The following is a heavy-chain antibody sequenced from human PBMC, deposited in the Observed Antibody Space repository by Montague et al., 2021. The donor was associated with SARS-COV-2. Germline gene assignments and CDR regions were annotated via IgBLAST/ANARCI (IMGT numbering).Heavy chain of an antibody. V-gene: IGHV4-34*01. Sequence: SETLSLTCAVYGGSFSGYYWSWVRQPPGKGLEWIGEINHSGSTNYNPSLQSRVTISVDTSKNQFSLKLSSVTAADTAVYYCARGYDYVWGIYRYLHWFDPWGQGTPVTVSS. CDR3: ARGYDYVWGIYRYLHWFDP. CDR2: INHSGST. J-gene: IGHJ5*02. CDR1: GGSFSGYY. D-gene: IGHD3-16*02.